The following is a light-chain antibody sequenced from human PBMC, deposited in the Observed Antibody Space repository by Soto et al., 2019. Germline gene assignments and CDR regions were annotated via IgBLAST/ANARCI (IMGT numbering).Light chain of an antibody. CDR2: AAS. CDR3: LQDYNYPRT. J-gene: IGKJ1*01. CDR1: QGIRND. Sequence: AIQMTQSPSSLSASVGYRVTMTCRASQGIRNDLGWYQQKPGKAPKLLIYAASSLQSGVPSRFSGSGSGTDFTLTISSLQPEDFATYYCLQDYNYPRTFGQGTKVDI. V-gene: IGKV1-6*01.